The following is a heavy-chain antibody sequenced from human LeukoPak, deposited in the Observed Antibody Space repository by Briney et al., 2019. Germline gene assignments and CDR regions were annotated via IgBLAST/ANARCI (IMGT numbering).Heavy chain of an antibody. CDR3: ARGSGSYYTEYYFDY. D-gene: IGHD3-10*01. V-gene: IGHV4-59*01. CDR2: IYYSGST. CDR1: GGSISSYY. Sequence: SETLSPTCTVSGGSISSYYWSWIRQPPGKGLEWIGYIYYSGSTNYNPSLKSRVTISVDTSKNQFSLKLSSVTAADTAVYYCARGSGSYYTEYYFDYWGQGTLVTVSS. J-gene: IGHJ4*02.